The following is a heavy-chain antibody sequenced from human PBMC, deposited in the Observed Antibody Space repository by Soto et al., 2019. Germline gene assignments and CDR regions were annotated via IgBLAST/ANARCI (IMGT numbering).Heavy chain of an antibody. J-gene: IGHJ6*02. CDR2: IIPIFGTA. Sequence: SVKVSCKASGGTFSSYAISWVRQAPGQGLEWMGGIIPIFGTANYARKFQGRVTITADESTSTAYMELSSLRSEDTAVHYCAINPSEGRYYYYYYGMDVWGQGTTVTVSS. CDR3: AINPSEGRYYYYYYGMDV. V-gene: IGHV1-69*13. CDR1: GGTFSSYA. D-gene: IGHD3-16*02.